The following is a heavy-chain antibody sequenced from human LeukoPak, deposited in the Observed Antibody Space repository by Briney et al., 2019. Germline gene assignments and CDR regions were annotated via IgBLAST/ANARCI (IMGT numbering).Heavy chain of an antibody. J-gene: IGHJ5*02. D-gene: IGHD6-19*01. CDR3: ARLHVAMAGTRGFDP. CDR2: IYPGDSDT. V-gene: IGHV5-51*01. CDR1: GYSFTSYW. Sequence: GESLKISCKGSGYSFTSYWIGWVRQMPGKGLEWMGIIYPGDSDTRYSPSFQGQVTISADKSISTAYLQWSSLKASDTAMYYCARLHVAMAGTRGFDPWGQGTLVTVSS.